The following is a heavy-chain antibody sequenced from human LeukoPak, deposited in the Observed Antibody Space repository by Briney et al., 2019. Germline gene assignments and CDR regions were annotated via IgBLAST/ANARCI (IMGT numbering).Heavy chain of an antibody. CDR3: ARLGRRWLQFGYYFDY. CDR1: GGSFSGYY. Sequence: SETLSLTCAVYGGSFSGYYWSWIRQPPGKGLEWIGEINHSGSTNYNPSLKSRVTISVDTSKNQFSLKLSSVTAADTAVYYCARLGRRWLQFGYYFDYWGQGTLVTVSS. CDR2: INHSGST. D-gene: IGHD5-12*01. J-gene: IGHJ4*02. V-gene: IGHV4-34*01.